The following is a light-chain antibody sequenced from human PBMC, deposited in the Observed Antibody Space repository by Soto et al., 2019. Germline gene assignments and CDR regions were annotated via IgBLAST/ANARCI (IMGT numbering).Light chain of an antibody. CDR2: EVS. J-gene: IGLJ1*01. CDR3: TSYTSSSNYV. CDR1: SSDVGGYNY. Sequence: QSALTQPASVSGSPGQSITISCTGTSSDVGGYNYVSWYQQNPGKAPKLMIYEVSNRPSGVSNRFSGPKSGNTASLTISGLQAEDEADYYCTSYTSSSNYVFGTGTKLTVL. V-gene: IGLV2-14*01.